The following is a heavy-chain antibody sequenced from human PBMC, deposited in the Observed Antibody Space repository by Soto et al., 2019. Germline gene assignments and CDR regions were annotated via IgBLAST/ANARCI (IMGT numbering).Heavy chain of an antibody. CDR1: GGSISSGDYY. J-gene: IGHJ4*02. V-gene: IGHV4-30-4*01. CDR2: IYYSGST. CDR3: AREGTLSGRYFDY. Sequence: PSETLSLTCTVSGGSISSGDYYWSWVRQPPGKGLEWIGYIYYSGSTYYNPSLKSRVTISVDTSKNQFSLKLSSVTAADTAVYYCAREGTLSGRYFDYWGQGTLVTVSS.